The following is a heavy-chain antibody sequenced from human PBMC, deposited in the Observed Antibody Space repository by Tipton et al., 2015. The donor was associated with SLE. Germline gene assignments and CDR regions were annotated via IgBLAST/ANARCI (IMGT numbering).Heavy chain of an antibody. Sequence: SLRLSCAASGFTFSSYGMHWVRQAPGKGLEWVAFIRYDGSNKYYADSVKGRFTISRDNSKNTLYLQMNSLRAEDTAVYYCAKSPHGYSYGLDAFDIWGQGTMVTVSS. CDR3: AKSPHGYSYGLDAFDI. J-gene: IGHJ3*02. V-gene: IGHV3-30*02. CDR2: IRYDGSNK. CDR1: GFTFSSYG. D-gene: IGHD5-18*01.